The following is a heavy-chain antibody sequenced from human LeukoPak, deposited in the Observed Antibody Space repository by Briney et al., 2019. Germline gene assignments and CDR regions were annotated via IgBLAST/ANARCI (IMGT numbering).Heavy chain of an antibody. Sequence: SETLSLTCTVSGGSISSSSYYWGWIRQPPGKGLEWIGSIYYSGSTYYNPSLKSRVTISVDTSKNQFSLKLSSVTAADTAVYYCARLGDSSGWYPYYFDYWGQGTLVTVSS. V-gene: IGHV4-39*07. CDR3: ARLGDSSGWYPYYFDY. CDR1: GGSISSSSYY. D-gene: IGHD6-19*01. J-gene: IGHJ4*02. CDR2: IYYSGST.